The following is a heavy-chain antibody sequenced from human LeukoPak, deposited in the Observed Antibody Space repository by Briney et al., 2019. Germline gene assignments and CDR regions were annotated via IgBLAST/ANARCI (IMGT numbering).Heavy chain of an antibody. CDR1: GFTVSTNY. Sequence: GSLRLSCAASGFTVSTNYMSWVRPAPGKGLEWVSAISGSGGSTYYADSVKGRFTISRDNSKNTLYLQMNSLRAEDTAVYYCAKEQRFLEWLPLDYWGQGTLVTVSS. J-gene: IGHJ4*02. CDR2: ISGSGGST. D-gene: IGHD3-3*01. V-gene: IGHV3-23*01. CDR3: AKEQRFLEWLPLDY.